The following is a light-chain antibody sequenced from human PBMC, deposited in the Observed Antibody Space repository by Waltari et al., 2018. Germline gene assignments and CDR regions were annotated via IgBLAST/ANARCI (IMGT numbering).Light chain of an antibody. V-gene: IGKV1-5*01. CDR1: QSISSW. J-gene: IGKJ1*01. CDR3: QQYKSHYRT. Sequence: DIQMTQSPSTLSASVGDRVTIPCRASQSISSWLAWYQQKPGKAPKLLIYDASSLESGVPSRFSGSGSGTEFTLTISNLQPDDVATYYCQQYKSHYRTFGHGTRVEVK. CDR2: DAS.